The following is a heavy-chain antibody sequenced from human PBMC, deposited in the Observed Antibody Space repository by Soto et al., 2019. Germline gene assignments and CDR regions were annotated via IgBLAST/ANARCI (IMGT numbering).Heavy chain of an antibody. Sequence: SVKVSCKASGGTFSSYAISWVRQAPGQGLEWMGGIIPIFGTANYAQKFQGRVTITADESTSTAYMELSSLRSEDTAVYYCARRAYYGSGSYLDYWFDPWGQGTLVTVSS. CDR1: GGTFSSYA. J-gene: IGHJ5*02. V-gene: IGHV1-69*13. CDR2: IIPIFGTA. D-gene: IGHD3-10*01. CDR3: ARRAYYGSGSYLDYWFDP.